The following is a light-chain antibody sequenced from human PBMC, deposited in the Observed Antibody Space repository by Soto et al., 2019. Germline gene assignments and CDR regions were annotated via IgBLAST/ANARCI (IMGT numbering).Light chain of an antibody. J-gene: IGLJ1*01. Sequence: QSVLTQPASVSGSPGQSITVSCTGTSTDVGRYNYVSWYQQHPGKAPKLMVYDVSNRPSWVSNRFSGSKSGITASLTISGLQAEDDAHYYCTSYTSDSTYVFGTGTKVTVL. CDR3: TSYTSDSTYV. V-gene: IGLV2-14*01. CDR2: DVS. CDR1: STDVGRYNY.